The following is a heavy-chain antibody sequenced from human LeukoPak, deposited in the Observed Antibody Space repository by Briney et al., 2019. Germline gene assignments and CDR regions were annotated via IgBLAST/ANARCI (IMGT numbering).Heavy chain of an antibody. CDR2: ISSSSSYI. J-gene: IGHJ6*02. CDR3: AESLLKGYCSDGSRCSGVYHGMDV. V-gene: IGHV3-21*01. D-gene: IGHD2-15*01. CDR1: GFTFSSYS. Sequence: GGSLRLSCAASGFTFSSYSMNWVRQAPGKGLEWVSSISSSSSYIYYADSVKGRFTISRDNAKNSLYLQMNSLRAEDTAVYYCAESLLKGYCSDGSRCSGVYHGMDVWGQGTTITVS.